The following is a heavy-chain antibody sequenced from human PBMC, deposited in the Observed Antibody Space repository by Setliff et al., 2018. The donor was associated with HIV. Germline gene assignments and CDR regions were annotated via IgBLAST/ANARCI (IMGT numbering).Heavy chain of an antibody. CDR1: GVSITSRDHF. Sequence: SGDLSLTCSVSGVSITSRDHFWGWIRQSPGKGLEWIGSLFFSGGTFYNSSLKSRLTISADTSKNQFSLRLTAVTAADTAVYYCARLGEYSSSTVPYFDYWGPGSLVTVSS. J-gene: IGHJ4*02. V-gene: IGHV4-39*01. CDR3: ARLGEYSSSTVPYFDY. D-gene: IGHD6-6*01. CDR2: LFFSGGT.